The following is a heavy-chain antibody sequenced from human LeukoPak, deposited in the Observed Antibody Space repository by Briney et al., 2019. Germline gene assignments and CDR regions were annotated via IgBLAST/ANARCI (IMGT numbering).Heavy chain of an antibody. V-gene: IGHV1-8*01. CDR3: ARIAAAGNGRLNY. D-gene: IGHD6-13*01. CDR2: MNPNSGNT. Sequence: SVKVSCKASGYTFTSYDINWVRQATGQGLEWMGWMNPNSGNTGHAQKFQGRITMTRNTSISTAYMELSSLTSEDTAVYYCARIAAAGNGRLNYWGQGTLVTVSS. CDR1: GYTFTSYD. J-gene: IGHJ4*02.